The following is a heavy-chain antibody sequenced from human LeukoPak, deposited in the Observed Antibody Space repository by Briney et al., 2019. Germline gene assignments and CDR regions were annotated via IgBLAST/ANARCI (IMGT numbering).Heavy chain of an antibody. J-gene: IGHJ4*02. Sequence: SVKVSCKASGGTFSSYAISWVRQAPGQGLEWMGGIIHIFGTANYAQKFQGRVTITADESTSTAYMELSSLRSEDTAVYYCARGRYGDYVWVYWGQGTLVTVSS. CDR2: IIHIFGTA. CDR1: GGTFSSYA. V-gene: IGHV1-69*13. CDR3: ARGRYGDYVWVY. D-gene: IGHD4-17*01.